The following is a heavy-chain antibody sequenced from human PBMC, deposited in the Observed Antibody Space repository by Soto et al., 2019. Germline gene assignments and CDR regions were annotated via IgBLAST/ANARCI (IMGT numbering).Heavy chain of an antibody. CDR2: IRAYNGNT. CDR3: ARDRSDIVVVVAYRPLQH. Sequence: ASVKVSCKASGYTFTSYGISWVRQAPGQGLERMGWIRAYNGNTNYAQKLQGRVTMTTDTSTSTAYMELRSLRSDDTAVYYCARDRSDIVVVVAYRPLQHWGQGTLVTVSS. V-gene: IGHV1-18*01. J-gene: IGHJ1*01. CDR1: GYTFTSYG. D-gene: IGHD2-15*01.